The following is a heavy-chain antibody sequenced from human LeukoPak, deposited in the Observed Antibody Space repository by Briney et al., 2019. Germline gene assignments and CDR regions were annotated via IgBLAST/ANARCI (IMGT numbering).Heavy chain of an antibody. V-gene: IGHV3-7*01. Sequence: PGRSLRLSCAASGFTFSSYGMHWVRPAPGKGLEWVANIKQDGSEKYYVDSVKGRFTISRDSAKNSLYLQMNSLGAEDTAVYYCARVPYSSSWYGGAFDIWGQGTMVTVSS. CDR3: ARVPYSSSWYGGAFDI. CDR2: IKQDGSEK. CDR1: GFTFSSYG. J-gene: IGHJ3*02. D-gene: IGHD6-13*01.